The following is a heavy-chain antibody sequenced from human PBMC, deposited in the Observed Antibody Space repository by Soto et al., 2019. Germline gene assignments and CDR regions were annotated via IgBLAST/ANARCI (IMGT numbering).Heavy chain of an antibody. CDR1: GGSISSADYY. Sequence: SETLSLTCTVSGGSISSADYYWSWVRLPPGKGLEWIGYIYYSGSTFFNPSLKSRVTISKDTSRNQFSLRLNSVTAADTAVYYCARAIVVTIGGMDVWGQGTTVTVSS. D-gene: IGHD5-12*01. V-gene: IGHV4-30-4*01. CDR2: IYYSGST. J-gene: IGHJ6*02. CDR3: ARAIVVTIGGMDV.